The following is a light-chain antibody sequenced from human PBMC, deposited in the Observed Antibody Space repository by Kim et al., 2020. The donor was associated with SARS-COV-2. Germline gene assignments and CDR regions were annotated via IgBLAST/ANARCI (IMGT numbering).Light chain of an antibody. CDR2: ATT. CDR1: QNFSHY. V-gene: IGKV1-16*01. CDR3: QQYNSYPRT. J-gene: IGKJ2*02. Sequence: SASVGDRVTLTCRASQNFSHYLAWFQVKPGKAPKSLIYATTSLHSGVPPRFSGSGSGTDFTLTISNLQPEDFATYYCQQYNSYPRTFGQGTKLEI.